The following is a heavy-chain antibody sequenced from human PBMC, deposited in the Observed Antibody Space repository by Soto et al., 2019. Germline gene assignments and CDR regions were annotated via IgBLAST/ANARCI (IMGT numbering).Heavy chain of an antibody. CDR1: CGSLIGYY. D-gene: IGHD1-26*01. Sequence: PSETVSLTCAFYCGSLIGYYWCWIRKRPGQGMEWIGEINHSVSTNYNPSLKSRVTISVDTSKNQFSLKLSSVTAADTAVYYCARVDCGSYYFHYYYGMDVWGQGTTVTVSS. J-gene: IGHJ6*02. CDR3: ARVDCGSYYFHYYYGMDV. CDR2: INHSVST. V-gene: IGHV4-34*01.